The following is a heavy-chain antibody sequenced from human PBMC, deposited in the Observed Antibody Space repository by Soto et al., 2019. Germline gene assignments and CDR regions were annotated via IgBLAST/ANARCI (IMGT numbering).Heavy chain of an antibody. Sequence: QVQLQESGPGLVKPSQTLSLTCTVSGGSISSGGYYWSWIRQHPGKGLAWIGYIYYSGSTYYNPSLKSRVTRAVDKSKNQFSLKLSSVTAADTAVYYCASLGWGDAFDIWGQGTMVTVSS. CDR1: GGSISSGGYY. D-gene: IGHD1-26*01. V-gene: IGHV4-31*03. CDR3: ASLGWGDAFDI. J-gene: IGHJ3*02. CDR2: IYYSGST.